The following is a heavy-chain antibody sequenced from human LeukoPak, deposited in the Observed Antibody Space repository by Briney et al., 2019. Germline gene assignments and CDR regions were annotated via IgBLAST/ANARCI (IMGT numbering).Heavy chain of an antibody. V-gene: IGHV4-59*01. D-gene: IGHD6-25*01. J-gene: IGHJ5*02. CDR3: ARELGSGWFDP. CDR1: GGSISSYY. CDR2: IYYSGST. Sequence: SETLSLTCTVSGGSISSYYWSLIRQPPGKGLEWIGYIYYSGSTNYNPSLKSRVTISVDTSKNQFSLRLSSVTAADTAVYYCARELGSGWFDPWGQGTLVTVSS.